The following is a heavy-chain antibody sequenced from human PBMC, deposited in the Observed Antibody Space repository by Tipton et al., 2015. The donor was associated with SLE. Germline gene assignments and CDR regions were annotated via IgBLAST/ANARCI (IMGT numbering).Heavy chain of an antibody. CDR2: IYYGGTI. D-gene: IGHD3-10*02. J-gene: IGHJ6*04. V-gene: IGHV4-28*05. CDR1: VYSISSSHW. CDR3: ARLQYVFAGVDV. Sequence: TLSLTCNVSVYSISSSHWWGWIRQPPGKGLEWIGHIYYGGTIYYNPSLKSRIAISVDTSKKQFSLKLNSVTAADTAVYYCARLQYVFAGVDVWGKGTTVSVSS.